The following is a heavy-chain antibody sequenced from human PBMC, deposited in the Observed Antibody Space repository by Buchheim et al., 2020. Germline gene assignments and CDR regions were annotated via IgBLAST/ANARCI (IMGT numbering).Heavy chain of an antibody. V-gene: IGHV4-31*01. Sequence: QVQLQESGPGLVKPSQTLSLTCTVSGGSISSGGYYWNWIRQHPGKGLEWIGYIYYSGSTYYNPSLKSQVTISVDTSKNQFSLKLSSVTAADTAVYYCARGGPPYSNYVGWFDPWGQGTL. CDR2: IYYSGST. J-gene: IGHJ5*02. CDR1: GGSISSGGYY. CDR3: ARGGPPYSNYVGWFDP. D-gene: IGHD4-11*01.